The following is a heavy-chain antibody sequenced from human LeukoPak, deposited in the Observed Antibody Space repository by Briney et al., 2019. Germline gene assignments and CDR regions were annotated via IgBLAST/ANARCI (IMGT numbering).Heavy chain of an antibody. CDR1: GFTFSSYA. Sequence: GGSLRLSCAASGFTFSSYAMSWVRQAPGKGLEWVSPISSSGGSSFYADSVKGRFTISRDNSKNTLYLQMNSLRAEDTAVYYCARVRAYREQWLAFDYWGQGTLVTVSS. CDR2: ISSSGGSS. J-gene: IGHJ4*02. D-gene: IGHD6-19*01. CDR3: ARVRAYREQWLAFDY. V-gene: IGHV3-23*01.